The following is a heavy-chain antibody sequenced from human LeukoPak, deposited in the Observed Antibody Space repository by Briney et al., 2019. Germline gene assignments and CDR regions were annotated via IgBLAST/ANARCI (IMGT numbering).Heavy chain of an antibody. CDR2: IYSGGST. CDR1: GFNVSSNY. Sequence: PGGSLRLSCAASGFNVSSNYMSWVRQAPGKGLQGVSVIYSGGSTYYADSVKGRFTISRDNAKNSLYLQMNSLRAEDTAVYYCAELGITMIGGIWGKGTTVTISS. CDR3: AELGITMIGGI. V-gene: IGHV3-66*01. D-gene: IGHD3-10*02. J-gene: IGHJ6*04.